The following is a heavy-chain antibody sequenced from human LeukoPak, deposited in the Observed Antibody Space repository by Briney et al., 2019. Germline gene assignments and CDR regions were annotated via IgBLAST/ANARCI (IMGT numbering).Heavy chain of an antibody. V-gene: IGHV3-23*01. J-gene: IGHJ4*02. D-gene: IGHD2-2*01. Sequence: PGGSLRLSCAASGFTFSSYAMSWVRQAPGKGLEWVSAISGSGGSTYYADCVKGRFTISRDNSKNTLYLQMNSLRAEDTAVYYCAKVRTIVVVPAAPFDYWGQGTLVTVSS. CDR1: GFTFSSYA. CDR2: ISGSGGST. CDR3: AKVRTIVVVPAAPFDY.